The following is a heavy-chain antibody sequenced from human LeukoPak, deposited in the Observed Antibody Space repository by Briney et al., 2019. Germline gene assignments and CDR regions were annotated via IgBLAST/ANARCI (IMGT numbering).Heavy chain of an antibody. J-gene: IGHJ4*02. CDR1: GGSISSYY. CDR3: ARGGYGDLNY. Sequence: PSETLSLTCTVSGGSISSYYWSWIRQPPGKGLEWIGYIYYSGSTNYNPSLKSRVTISVDTSKNQFSLKLSSVTAADTAVYYCARGGYGDLNYWGQGTLVTVSS. CDR2: IYYSGST. D-gene: IGHD4-17*01. V-gene: IGHV4-59*01.